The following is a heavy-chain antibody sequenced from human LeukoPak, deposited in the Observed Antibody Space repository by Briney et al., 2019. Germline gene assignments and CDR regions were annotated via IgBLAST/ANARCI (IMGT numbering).Heavy chain of an antibody. CDR1: GFTFSTYS. Sequence: GRSLRPSCAASGFTFSTYSMNCVRQAPGKWLEWVSSIRSSSDYIHYADSLKGRFPISRDNAKNSLYLQMNSLRAEDTAVYYCARDPWGSSSFWGQGTLVTVSS. J-gene: IGHJ4*02. V-gene: IGHV3-21*01. CDR2: IRSSSDYI. CDR3: ARDPWGSSSF. D-gene: IGHD6-6*01.